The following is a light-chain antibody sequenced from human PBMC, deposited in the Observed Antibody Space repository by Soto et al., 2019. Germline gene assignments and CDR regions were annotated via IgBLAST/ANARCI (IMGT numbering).Light chain of an antibody. CDR1: QSVTSN. J-gene: IGKJ4*01. CDR3: QQYNDWPRT. Sequence: VMTQSPATLSVSQGEIAGLSVRASQSVTSNYLAWYQQKPGQAPSLLIFGASTRATGVPDRFSGGESGTEFTLTISSLQSEDVAVYFCQQYNDWPRTFGGGTKVDIK. V-gene: IGKV3-15*01. CDR2: GAS.